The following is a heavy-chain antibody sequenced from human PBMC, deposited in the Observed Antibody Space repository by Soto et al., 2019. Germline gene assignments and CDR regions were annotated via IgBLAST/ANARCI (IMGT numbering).Heavy chain of an antibody. CDR3: ARERVYYDSSGYYYYFDY. Sequence: QVQLVQSGAEVKKPGSSVKVSCKASGGTFSSYAISWVRQAPGQGLEWMGGIIPIFGTANYAQKFQGGVTITADDSTSTAYMELRSLRSEDTAVYYCARERVYYDSSGYYYYFDYWGQGTLVTVSS. V-gene: IGHV1-69*01. D-gene: IGHD3-22*01. J-gene: IGHJ4*02. CDR1: GGTFSSYA. CDR2: IIPIFGTA.